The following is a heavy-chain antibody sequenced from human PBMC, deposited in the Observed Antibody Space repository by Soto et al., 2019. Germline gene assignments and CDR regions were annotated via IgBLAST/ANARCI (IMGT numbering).Heavy chain of an antibody. V-gene: IGHV6-1*01. J-gene: IGHJ6*02. D-gene: IGHD6-13*01. CDR1: GDSVSSNSAA. CDR3: ARDRIAAAEPYWYYYGMEV. Sequence: PSPTLSLTCAISGDSVSSNSAASNWIRKSPSRGLEWLGRTYYRSKWYNDYAVSVKSRITINPDISKNQFSLQLNSVTPEDTAVYYCARDRIAAAEPYWYYYGMEVWGQGTTVTVSS. CDR2: TYYRSKWYN.